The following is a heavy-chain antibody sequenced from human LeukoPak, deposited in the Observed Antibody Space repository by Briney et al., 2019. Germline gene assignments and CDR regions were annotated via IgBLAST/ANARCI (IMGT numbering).Heavy chain of an antibody. V-gene: IGHV4-34*01. J-gene: IGHJ6*03. CDR3: ARAWGAAAGTNYYYYMDV. D-gene: IGHD6-13*01. CDR2: INHSGST. Sequence: PSETLSLTCAVYGGSFSGYYWSWIRQPPGKGLEWIGEINHSGSTNYNPSLKSRVTISVDTSKNQFSLKLSSVTAADTAVYYCARAWGAAAGTNYYYYMDVWGKGTTVTVSS. CDR1: GGSFSGYY.